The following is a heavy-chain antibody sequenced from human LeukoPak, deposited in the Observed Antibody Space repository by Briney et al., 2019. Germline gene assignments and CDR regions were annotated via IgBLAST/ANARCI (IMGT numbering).Heavy chain of an antibody. CDR3: ACGIAAATYFDS. J-gene: IGHJ4*02. CDR2: ISYDGSNK. Sequence: GGSLRLSCAASAFTFSLYAMHWVRQAPGKGLEWVAVISYDGSNKYYADSVKGRFTISRDNSKSTLYLQMNSLRPEDTAVYYCACGIAAATYFDSWGQGTLVTVSS. D-gene: IGHD6-13*01. CDR1: AFTFSLYA. V-gene: IGHV3-30*04.